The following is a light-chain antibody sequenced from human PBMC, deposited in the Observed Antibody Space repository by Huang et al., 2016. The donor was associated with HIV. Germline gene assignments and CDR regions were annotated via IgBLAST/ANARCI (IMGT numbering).Light chain of an antibody. J-gene: IGKJ1*01. Sequence: DIVMTQSPLSLPVTPGEPASISCRSSQSLLHSNGYNYLDWYLQKPGQSPQLLIYWGSNRASGVTDRFSGSGSGTDFTLKISRVEAEDVGVYYCMQALQTWTFGQGTKVEIK. V-gene: IGKV2-28*01. CDR2: WGS. CDR1: QSLLHSNGYNY. CDR3: MQALQTWT.